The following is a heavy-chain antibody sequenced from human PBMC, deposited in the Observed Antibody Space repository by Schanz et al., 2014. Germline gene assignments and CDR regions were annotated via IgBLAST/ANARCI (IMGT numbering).Heavy chain of an antibody. J-gene: IGHJ4*02. CDR3: ARQFYDILTGYWFPYYFDY. Sequence: QVQLQESGPGLVKPSQTLSLTCSVSGGSISSGSYYWNWIRQPAGKGLEWIGRVYTSGSTNYNPSLKSRVTISLDTSKNQFSLKLSSVTAADTAVYYCARQFYDILTGYWFPYYFDYWGQGTLVTVSS. CDR1: GGSISSGSYY. D-gene: IGHD3-9*01. V-gene: IGHV4-61*02. CDR2: VYTSGST.